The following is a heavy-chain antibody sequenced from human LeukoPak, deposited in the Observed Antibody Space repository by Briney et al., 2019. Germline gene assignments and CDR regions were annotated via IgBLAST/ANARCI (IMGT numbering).Heavy chain of an antibody. CDR1: GYTFTSYY. V-gene: IGHV1-69*13. CDR3: AREACSSTSCYPSSEYFQH. Sequence: SVKVSCKASGYTFTSYYMHWVRQAPGQGLEWMGGIIPIFGTANYAQKFQGRVTITADESTSTAYMELSSLRSEDTAVYYCAREACSSTSCYPSSEYFQHWGQGTLVTVSS. CDR2: IIPIFGTA. D-gene: IGHD2-2*01. J-gene: IGHJ1*01.